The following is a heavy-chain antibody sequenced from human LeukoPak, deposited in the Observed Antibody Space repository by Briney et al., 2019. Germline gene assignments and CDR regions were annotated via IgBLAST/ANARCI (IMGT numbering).Heavy chain of an antibody. CDR1: GGSFSGYY. J-gene: IGHJ2*01. CDR2: INHSGST. D-gene: IGHD3-22*01. V-gene: IGHV4-34*01. CDR3: ARHVHSATLIVLVITPPYVPDFDL. Sequence: SETLSLTCAVYGGSFSGYYWSWIRQPPGEGLEWSGEINHSGSTSYNPSLKSRVTISVDTSKNQFSLKLSSVTAADTAVYYCARHVHSATLIVLVITPPYVPDFDLWGRGTLVTVSS.